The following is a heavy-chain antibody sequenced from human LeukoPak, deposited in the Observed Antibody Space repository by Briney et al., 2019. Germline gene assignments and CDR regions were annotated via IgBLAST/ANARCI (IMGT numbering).Heavy chain of an antibody. D-gene: IGHD5-18*01. V-gene: IGHV3-48*02. CDR3: ASLGIQLWRDAFDI. J-gene: IGHJ3*02. CDR2: ISSSGGSI. CDR1: GFTFSRYG. Sequence: GGSLRLSCAASGFTFSRYGMNWVRQTPGKGLEWVSYISSSGGSIYYADSVKGRFTISRDNAKNSLYLQMNSLRDEDTAVYYCASLGIQLWRDAFDIWGQGTMVTVSS.